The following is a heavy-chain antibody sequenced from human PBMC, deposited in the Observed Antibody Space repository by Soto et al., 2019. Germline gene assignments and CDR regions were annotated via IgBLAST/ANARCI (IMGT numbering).Heavy chain of an antibody. CDR2: MSHSGGT. V-gene: IGHV4-34*01. CDR3: ARVERGAATTVVDAFDI. CDR1: GGFVSSGSYY. Sequence: QVQLQQWGAGLLKPSETLSLTCAVYGGFVSSGSYYWSWIRQPPGKGLEWIGEMSHSGGTHFNPSLKCRVTLSVDTSNRQFSLKLSSAPAADTALYYCARVERGAATTVVDAFDIWGPGTMVTVSS. J-gene: IGHJ3*02. D-gene: IGHD1-1*01.